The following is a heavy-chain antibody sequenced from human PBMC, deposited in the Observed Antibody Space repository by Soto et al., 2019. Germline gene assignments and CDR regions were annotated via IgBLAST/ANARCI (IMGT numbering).Heavy chain of an antibody. Sequence: GASVKVSCKASGYTFTSYYMHWVRQAPGQGLEWMGIINPSGGSTSYAQKFQGRVTMTRDTSTSTVYMELSSLRSEDTAVYYCARGGGAMVTYYYYYYMDVWGKGTTVTVSS. CDR3: ARGGGAMVTYYYYYYMDV. CDR2: INPSGGST. J-gene: IGHJ6*03. V-gene: IGHV1-46*01. CDR1: GYTFTSYY. D-gene: IGHD5-18*01.